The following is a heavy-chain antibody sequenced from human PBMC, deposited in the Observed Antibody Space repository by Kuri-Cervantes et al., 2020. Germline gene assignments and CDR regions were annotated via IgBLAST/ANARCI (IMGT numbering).Heavy chain of an antibody. CDR3: ARQRVGSTFDAFDM. D-gene: IGHD1-26*01. Sequence: SVKVSCKASGGTFSRFALSWVRQAPGQGLQWVGGILPNIRTPNYAQTFQGRVTITTDGPTSTVYMELTSLTVEDTALYFCARQRVGSTFDAFDMWGQGTLVTVSS. J-gene: IGHJ3*02. CDR1: GGTFSRFA. V-gene: IGHV1-69*05. CDR2: ILPNIRTP.